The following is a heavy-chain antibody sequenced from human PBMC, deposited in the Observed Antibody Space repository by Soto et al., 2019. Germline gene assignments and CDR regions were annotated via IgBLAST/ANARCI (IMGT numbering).Heavy chain of an antibody. CDR3: AKVSLQPFYDSSGSPDY. V-gene: IGHV3-23*01. CDR1: GFTFSSYA. J-gene: IGHJ4*02. D-gene: IGHD3-22*01. CDR2: ISGSGGST. Sequence: PVGSLRLSCAVSGFTFSSYAMSWVRQAPGKGLEWVSAISGSGGSTYYADSVKGRFTISRDNSKNTLYLQMNSLRAEDTAVYYCAKVSLQPFYDSSGSPDYWGQGTLVTVS.